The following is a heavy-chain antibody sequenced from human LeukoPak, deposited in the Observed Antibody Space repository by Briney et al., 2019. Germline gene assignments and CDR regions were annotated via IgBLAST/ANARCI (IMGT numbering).Heavy chain of an antibody. CDR2: MFHSGST. Sequence: PSETLSLTCTVSGYSISSGHYWAWIRQSPEKGLEWIASMFHSGSTYYNPSLKSRVTTSADTSKNEFSLKLSSVTAADTAVYYCALAFGSSNWFDPWGQGTLVTVSS. V-gene: IGHV4-38-2*02. CDR1: GYSISSGHY. CDR3: ALAFGSSNWFDP. J-gene: IGHJ5*02. D-gene: IGHD3-10*01.